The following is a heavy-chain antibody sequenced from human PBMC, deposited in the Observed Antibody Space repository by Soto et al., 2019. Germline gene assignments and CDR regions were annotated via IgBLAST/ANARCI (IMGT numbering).Heavy chain of an antibody. CDR3: AGDFWSGYYIHYYYYYGMDV. V-gene: IGHV4-39*01. Sequence: LSLTCTVSGGSISSSSYYWGWIRQPPGKGLEWIGSIYYSGSTYYNPSLKSRVTISVDTSKNQFSLKLSSVTAADTAVYYCAGDFWSGYYIHYYYYYGMDVWGQGTTVTAP. J-gene: IGHJ6*02. D-gene: IGHD3-3*01. CDR1: GGSISSSSYY. CDR2: IYYSGST.